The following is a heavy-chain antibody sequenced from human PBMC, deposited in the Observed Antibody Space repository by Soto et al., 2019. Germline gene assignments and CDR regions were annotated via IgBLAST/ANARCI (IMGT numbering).Heavy chain of an antibody. J-gene: IGHJ5*02. CDR3: ARLPWADYGGIFDP. CDR1: GGSISGNY. Sequence: PSETLSLTCTVSGGSISGNYWSWIRQPPGKGLEWIGYIHYSGITNYNPSLKSRVTISVDTSKNQFSLRLSSVTAADTALYYCARLPWADYGGIFDPWGQGTLVTVSS. CDR2: IHYSGIT. V-gene: IGHV4-59*01. D-gene: IGHD4-17*01.